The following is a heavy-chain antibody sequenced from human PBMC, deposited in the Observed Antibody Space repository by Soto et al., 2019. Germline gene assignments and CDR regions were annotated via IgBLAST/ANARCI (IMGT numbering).Heavy chain of an antibody. V-gene: IGHV2-5*02. D-gene: IGHD3-3*01. CDR3: VHSFGVVIMGYYHHGLDV. CDR2: IYWDDDK. CDR1: GFSISTSGVA. Sequence: QITLQESGPTLVKPTQTLTLTCTFSGFSISTSGVAVGWIRQPPGKALEWLALIYWDDDKRYSPSLKSRVTITKDTSKNQVVLTMTNMDPVDTATYFCVHSFGVVIMGYYHHGLDVWGQGTTVTVSS. J-gene: IGHJ6*02.